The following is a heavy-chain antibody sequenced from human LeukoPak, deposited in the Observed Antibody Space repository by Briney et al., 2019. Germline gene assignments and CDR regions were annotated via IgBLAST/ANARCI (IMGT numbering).Heavy chain of an antibody. D-gene: IGHD3-3*01. Sequence: GGSLRLSCAAPGFTFSSYAMSWVRQAPGKGLEWVSAISGSGGSTYYADSVKGRFTISRDNSKNTLYLQMNSLRAEDTAVYYCAKHLHDFWYNWFDPWGQGTLVTVSS. CDR2: ISGSGGST. V-gene: IGHV3-23*01. CDR1: GFTFSSYA. CDR3: AKHLHDFWYNWFDP. J-gene: IGHJ5*02.